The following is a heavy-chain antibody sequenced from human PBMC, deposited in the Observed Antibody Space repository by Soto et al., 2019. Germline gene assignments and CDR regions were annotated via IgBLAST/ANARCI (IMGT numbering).Heavy chain of an antibody. J-gene: IGHJ6*02. CDR1: GVSITSYY. Sequence: SETLSLTCSVSGVSITSYYWSWIRQSAGGGLEWMGRINTDGLSTYSPSFKSRLTTSLDTSKNQVSLRLISVTAADTAVYFCARVPVAVAATEDYYGLDVWGQGTTVTVSS. V-gene: IGHV4-4*07. CDR3: ARVPVAVAATEDYYGLDV. D-gene: IGHD2-15*01. CDR2: INTDGLS.